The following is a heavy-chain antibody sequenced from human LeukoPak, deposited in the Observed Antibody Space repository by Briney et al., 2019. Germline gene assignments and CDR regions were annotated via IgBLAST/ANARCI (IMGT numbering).Heavy chain of an antibody. CDR2: VYYSGST. Sequence: SETLSPTCIVSGDSVSSGSSYWSWLRQPPGKGLEWIGYVYYSGSTNYNPSLKSRVTISVDTSKNQFSLNLNSVTAADTAVYHCARGGCSGGSCREGYFDYWGQGTLVTVSS. CDR1: GDSVSSGSSY. CDR3: ARGGCSGGSCREGYFDY. D-gene: IGHD2-15*01. J-gene: IGHJ4*02. V-gene: IGHV4-61*01.